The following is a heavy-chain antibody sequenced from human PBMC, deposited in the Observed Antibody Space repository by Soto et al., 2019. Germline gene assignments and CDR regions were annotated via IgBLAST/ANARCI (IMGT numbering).Heavy chain of an antibody. D-gene: IGHD4-17*01. V-gene: IGHV1-2*02. CDR1: GYTFTGYY. CDR2: INPNSGGT. Sequence: ASVKVSCKASGYTFTGYYMHWVRQAPGQGLEWMGWINPNSGGTNYAQKFQGRVTMTRDTSISTAYMELSRLRSDDTAVYYCARDSGSGVTTVTTSAYYYGMDAWGQGTTVTVSS. CDR3: ARDSGSGVTTVTTSAYYYGMDA. J-gene: IGHJ6*02.